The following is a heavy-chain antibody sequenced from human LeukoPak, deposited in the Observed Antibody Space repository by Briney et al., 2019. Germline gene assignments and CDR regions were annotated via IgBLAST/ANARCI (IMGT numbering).Heavy chain of an antibody. CDR2: IKQDGSEK. D-gene: IGHD5-24*01. J-gene: IGHJ3*02. CDR3: ATNRNGYNEGAFDI. Sequence: GGSLRLSCAASGFTSSSYWMSWVRQAPGKGLEWVANIKQDGSEKYYVDSVKGRFTISRDNAKNSLYLQMNSLRAEDTAVYYCATNRNGYNEGAFDIWGQGTMVTVSS. V-gene: IGHV3-7*01. CDR1: GFTSSSYW.